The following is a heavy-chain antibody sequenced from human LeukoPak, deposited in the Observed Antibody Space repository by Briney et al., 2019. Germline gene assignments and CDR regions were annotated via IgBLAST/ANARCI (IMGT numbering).Heavy chain of an antibody. CDR1: GFTFSSYS. V-gene: IGHV3-48*02. D-gene: IGHD1-26*01. CDR2: ISSSSTI. CDR3: ARGIGYLSGDY. J-gene: IGHJ4*02. Sequence: GGSLRLSCAASGFTFSSYSMNWVRQAPGKGLEWVSYISSSSTIYYADSVKGRFTISRDNAKNSLYLQMNSLRDEDTAVYYCARGIGYLSGDYWGQGTLVTVSS.